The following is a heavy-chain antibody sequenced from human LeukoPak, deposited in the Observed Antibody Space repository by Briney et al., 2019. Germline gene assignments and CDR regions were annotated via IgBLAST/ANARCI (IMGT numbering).Heavy chain of an antibody. Sequence: GGSLRLSCAASGFTFSSYAMSWVRQAPGKGLEWVSAISGSGGSTYYADSVKGRFTISRDNSKNTLYLQMNSLRAEDTAVFYCAKNVAVAGTSNWFDPWGQGTLVTASS. D-gene: IGHD6-19*01. J-gene: IGHJ5*02. CDR2: ISGSGGST. V-gene: IGHV3-23*01. CDR1: GFTFSSYA. CDR3: AKNVAVAGTSNWFDP.